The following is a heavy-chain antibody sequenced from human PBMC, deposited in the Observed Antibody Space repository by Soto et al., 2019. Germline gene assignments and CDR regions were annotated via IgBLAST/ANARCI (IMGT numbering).Heavy chain of an antibody. D-gene: IGHD1-7*01. Sequence: SETLSLTCTVSGGSISSYYWSWIRQPPGKGLEWIGYIYYSGSTNYNPSLKSRVTISVDTSKNQFSLKLSSVTAADMAVYYCAREGLTGTIGLYYYYGMDVWGQGTTVTVSS. J-gene: IGHJ6*02. V-gene: IGHV4-59*01. CDR1: GGSISSYY. CDR3: AREGLTGTIGLYYYYGMDV. CDR2: IYYSGST.